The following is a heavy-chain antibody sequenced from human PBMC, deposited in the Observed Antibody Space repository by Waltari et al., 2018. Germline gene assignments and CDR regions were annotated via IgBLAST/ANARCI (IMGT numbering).Heavy chain of an antibody. V-gene: IGHV4-38-2*01. Sequence: QVQLQESGPGLVEPSETLSLTCAVSGYPISSGYYWGWIRQPPGKGVEWIGRIDRTGSTYYNPCLKSRVTISVDTSKNQCSQRLSSVTAADTAVYFCARGGFDSNWYFDLWGRGTPVSVSS. D-gene: IGHD3-22*01. CDR1: GYPISSGYY. J-gene: IGHJ2*01. CDR3: ARGGFDSNWYFDL. CDR2: IDRTGST.